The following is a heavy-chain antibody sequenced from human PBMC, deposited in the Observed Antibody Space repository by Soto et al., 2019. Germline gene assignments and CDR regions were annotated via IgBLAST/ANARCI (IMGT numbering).Heavy chain of an antibody. D-gene: IGHD2-2*01. CDR1: GYTFTGYY. J-gene: IGHJ4*02. CDR2: INPNSGGT. V-gene: IGHV1-2*04. CDR3: ARDPSRYCNSTSCYPDSPFDY. Sequence: QVQLVQSGAEVKKPGASVKVSCKASGYTFTGYYMHWVRQAPGQGLEWMGWINPNSGGTNYAQKFQGWVTMTRDTSISTAYMELSRLRSDDTAVYYCARDPSRYCNSTSCYPDSPFDYWGQGTLVTVSS.